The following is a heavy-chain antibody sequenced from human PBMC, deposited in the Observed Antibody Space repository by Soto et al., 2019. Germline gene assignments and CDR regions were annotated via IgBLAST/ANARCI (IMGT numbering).Heavy chain of an antibody. Sequence: QVQLVESGGGVVQPGRSLRLSCAASGFTFSSFGMHWVRQAPGKGLEWVAVISFDGSNKYYADSVKGRFTISRDNSKNTLSLQMNSLKAEETAVYYCAKDTSKYSNNWPAYYVWDVWGQGTTFTVSS. CDR1: GFTFSSFG. J-gene: IGHJ6*02. CDR2: ISFDGSNK. V-gene: IGHV3-30*18. D-gene: IGHD1-1*01. CDR3: AKDTSKYSNNWPAYYVWDV.